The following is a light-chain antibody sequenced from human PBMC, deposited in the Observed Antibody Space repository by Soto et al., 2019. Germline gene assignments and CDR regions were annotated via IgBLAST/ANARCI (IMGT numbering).Light chain of an antibody. CDR3: QQYDRSPWT. CDR1: QSVSSSF. V-gene: IGKV3-20*01. CDR2: GAS. J-gene: IGKJ1*01. Sequence: EIVWTQSPGTLSLSPGERATLSCRASQSVSSSFLAWYQQKAGQAPRLLIYGASSRATGIPDRFSGSGSGTDVPLTISRLEPEDFAVYYCQQYDRSPWTFGQGTKVEIK.